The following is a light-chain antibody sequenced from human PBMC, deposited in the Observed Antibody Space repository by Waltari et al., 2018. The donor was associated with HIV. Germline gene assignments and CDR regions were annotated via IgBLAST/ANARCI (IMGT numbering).Light chain of an antibody. V-gene: IGKV1-39*01. Sequence: DIQMTQSPSSLSASVGDRVTITCRASQRIASYLNWFQQKPGEAPNLLIFAASSLQSGVPSRFSGSGSGTDFTLTISSLQPEDFATCYCQQCYSFPWTFGQGTKVEVK. CDR2: AAS. J-gene: IGKJ1*01. CDR1: QRIASY. CDR3: QQCYSFPWT.